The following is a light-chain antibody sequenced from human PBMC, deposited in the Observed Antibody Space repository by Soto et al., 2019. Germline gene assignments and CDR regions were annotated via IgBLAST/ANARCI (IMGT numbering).Light chain of an antibody. CDR3: RSYAGSDVFV. CDR1: ISDVGAYNY. Sequence: QALRTQPPSASGSRGQSFAISCTGTISDVGAYNYVAWYQQHPGKVPKLMIYEVSKRPSGVPDRFSGSKSGNTASLTVSGLQADDEADYYCRSYAGSDVFVFGTGTKVTVL. V-gene: IGLV2-8*01. CDR2: EVS. J-gene: IGLJ1*01.